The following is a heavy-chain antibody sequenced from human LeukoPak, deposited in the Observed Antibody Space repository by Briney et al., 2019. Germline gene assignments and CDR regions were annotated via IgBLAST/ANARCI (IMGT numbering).Heavy chain of an antibody. J-gene: IGHJ4*02. D-gene: IGHD3-10*01. CDR2: IWYDGSNK. Sequence: GGSLRLSCAASGFTFSSYGMLWVGQAPGKGLDWVAVIWYDGSNKYYADSVKGRFTISRDNSKTTLYLQMNRLRPEDTAVYYCARGPAMVRGVILDYWGQETLVPVSS. CDR1: GFTFSSYG. CDR3: ARGPAMVRGVILDY. V-gene: IGHV3-33*01.